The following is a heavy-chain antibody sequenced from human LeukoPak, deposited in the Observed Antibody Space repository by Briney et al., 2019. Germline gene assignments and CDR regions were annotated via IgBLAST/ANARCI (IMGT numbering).Heavy chain of an antibody. CDR1: GFTFSDYY. V-gene: IGHV3-11*01. Sequence: PGGSLRLSCAASGFTFSDYYMSWIRQAPGKGLEWVSYISSSGSTIYYADCVKGRFTIYRDNAKNSLYLQMNSLRAEDTAVYYCARSWQVPAAMGFDYWGQGTLVTVSS. CDR3: ARSWQVPAAMGFDY. CDR2: ISSSGSTI. D-gene: IGHD2-2*01. J-gene: IGHJ4*02.